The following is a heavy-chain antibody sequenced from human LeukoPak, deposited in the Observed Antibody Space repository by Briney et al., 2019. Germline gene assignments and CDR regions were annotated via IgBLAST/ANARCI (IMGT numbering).Heavy chain of an antibody. J-gene: IGHJ1*01. CDR2: IYYSGIT. V-gene: IGHV4-39*07. Sequence: SETLSLTCTVSGGSISSSSYYWVWIRQPPGKGLEWIGSIYYSGITYYNPSLKSRVTISGDTSENQFSLNLSSVTAADTAVYYCARVAAGIGFFQHWGQGTLVTVSS. CDR1: GGSISSSSYY. D-gene: IGHD6-13*01. CDR3: ARVAAGIGFFQH.